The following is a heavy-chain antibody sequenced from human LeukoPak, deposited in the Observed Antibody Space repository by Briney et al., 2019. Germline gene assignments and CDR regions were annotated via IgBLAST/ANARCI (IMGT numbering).Heavy chain of an antibody. J-gene: IGHJ4*02. Sequence: MPSETLSLTCAVSGGSFSGYYWSWIRQPPGKGLEWIGYIYYTGTTNYNPSLKSRVTISVDTSKNQFSLKLSSVTAADTAVYYCARQTTVTDYYFDYWGQGTLVTVSS. CDR1: GGSFSGYY. V-gene: IGHV4-59*08. CDR3: ARQTTVTDYYFDY. CDR2: IYYTGTT. D-gene: IGHD4-17*01.